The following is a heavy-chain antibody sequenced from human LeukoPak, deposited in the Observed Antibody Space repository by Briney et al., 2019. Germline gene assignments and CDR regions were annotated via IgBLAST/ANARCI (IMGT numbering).Heavy chain of an antibody. Sequence: SETLSLTCTVSGGSLSYYYWSWIGQPAGEGLEGIGRIYTSGSTNYNPSLKSRVTMSVDTSKNQFSLKLSSVTAADTAIYFCARGHGGYCGGGSCYLDYWGQGTLVTVSS. V-gene: IGHV4-4*07. D-gene: IGHD2-15*01. CDR1: GGSLSYYY. J-gene: IGHJ4*02. CDR3: ARGHGGYCGGGSCYLDY. CDR2: IYTSGST.